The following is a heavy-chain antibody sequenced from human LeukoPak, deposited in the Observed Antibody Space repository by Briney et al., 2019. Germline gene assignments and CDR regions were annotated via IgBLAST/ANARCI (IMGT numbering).Heavy chain of an antibody. CDR2: ITYDGYYK. D-gene: IGHD3-10*01. CDR1: GFTFTNYG. Sequence: GGSLRLSCAASGFTFTNYGMHWVRQAPGKGLEWVAPITYDGYYKYYSDSVKGRFTISSDTSKNTLYLQMNSLRAEDTAVYYCARDLSPVVRASPMGYWGQGTPVTVSS. J-gene: IGHJ4*02. V-gene: IGHV3-30*03. CDR3: ARDLSPVVRASPMGY.